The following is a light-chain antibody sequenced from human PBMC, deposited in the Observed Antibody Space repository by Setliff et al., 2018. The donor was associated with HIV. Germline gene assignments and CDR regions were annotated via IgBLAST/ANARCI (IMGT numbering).Light chain of an antibody. J-gene: IGLJ1*01. CDR1: SGDVGGYNY. Sequence: QSALAQPRSVSGSPGQSVTISCTGTSGDVGGYNYVSWYQQYPGQAPKVMIYDVTKRPSGVPDRFSGSKSGNTASLTISGLQAEDEADYYCCSYVGSYTNYVFGTGTKGTV. CDR2: DVT. V-gene: IGLV2-11*01. CDR3: CSYVGSYTNYV.